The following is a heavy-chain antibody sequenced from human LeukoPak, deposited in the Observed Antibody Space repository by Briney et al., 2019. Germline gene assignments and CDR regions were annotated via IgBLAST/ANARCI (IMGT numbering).Heavy chain of an antibody. J-gene: IGHJ4*02. CDR1: GITLSNYG. V-gene: IGHV3-23*01. D-gene: IGHD3-22*01. CDR2: ISDSGGRT. Sequence: GGSLRLSCAVSGITLSNYGMSWVRQAPGKGLKWVAGISDSGGRTNYADSVKGRFTISRDNPKNTLILQMNSLRPEDTAVYFCAKRGVVIRVILVGFHKEAYYFDSWGQGALVTVSS. CDR3: AKRGVVIRVILVGFHKEAYYFDS.